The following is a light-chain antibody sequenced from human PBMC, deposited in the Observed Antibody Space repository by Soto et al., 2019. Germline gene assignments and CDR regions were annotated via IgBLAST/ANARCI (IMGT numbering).Light chain of an antibody. J-gene: IGLJ1*01. CDR1: RSDIGDSNF. CDR3: ASFRSGTILV. V-gene: IGLV2-14*01. CDR2: EVN. Sequence: QSVLTQPASVSGSPGQSVTISCTGPRSDIGDSNFISWYQHSPGKAPRLLIYEVNNRPSGVSKRFSGSKAGNTASLTISGLLDDDEADYFCASFRSGTILVFGSGIQVAVL.